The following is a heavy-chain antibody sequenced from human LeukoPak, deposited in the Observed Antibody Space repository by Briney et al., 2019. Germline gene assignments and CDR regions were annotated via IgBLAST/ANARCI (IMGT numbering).Heavy chain of an antibody. CDR1: GGSISSYY. CDR2: IYYSGST. D-gene: IGHD3-22*01. CDR3: ARDSYYYDSSGYAADAFDI. Sequence: SETLPLTCTVSGGSISSYYWSWIRQPPGKGLEWIGYIYYSGSTNYNPSLKSRVTISVDTSKNQFSLKLSSVTAADTAVYYCARDSYYYDSSGYAADAFDIWGQGTMVTVSS. J-gene: IGHJ3*02. V-gene: IGHV4-59*01.